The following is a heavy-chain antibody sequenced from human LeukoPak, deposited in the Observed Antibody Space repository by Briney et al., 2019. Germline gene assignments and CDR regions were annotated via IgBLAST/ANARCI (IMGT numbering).Heavy chain of an antibody. CDR1: GFFFSSYC. CDR3: ARCRENDFWSGSPVDH. V-gene: IGHV3-30-3*01. Sequence: PGGSLRLSCEASGFFFSSYCMHWVRQAPGKGLEWLAVISGDGTNKYYAGSVKGRFTISRDNSKTTVLVQLNSLRVEDTAVYYCARCRENDFWSGSPVDHWGQGTLVTVSS. D-gene: IGHD3-3*01. J-gene: IGHJ4*02. CDR2: ISGDGTNK.